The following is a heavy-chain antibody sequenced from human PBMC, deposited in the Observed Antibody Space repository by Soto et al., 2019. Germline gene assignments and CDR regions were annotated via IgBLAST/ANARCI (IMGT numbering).Heavy chain of an antibody. Sequence: EVQLLESGGGLVQPGGSLRLSCAASGFTFSSYAMSWVRQAPGKGLEWVSAISGSGGSTYYADSVKGRFTISRDNSKNTLYLQMNSLRAEHTAVYYCAKDTLYYDFWSGYYGTEYFQHWGQGTLVTVSS. V-gene: IGHV3-23*01. CDR1: GFTFSSYA. J-gene: IGHJ1*01. CDR3: AKDTLYYDFWSGYYGTEYFQH. D-gene: IGHD3-3*01. CDR2: ISGSGGST.